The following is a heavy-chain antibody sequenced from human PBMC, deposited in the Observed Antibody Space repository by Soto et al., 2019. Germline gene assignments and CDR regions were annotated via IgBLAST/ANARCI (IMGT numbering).Heavy chain of an antibody. CDR1: GYTFTSYG. J-gene: IGHJ6*02. V-gene: IGHV1-18*01. CDR2: ISAYNGNT. D-gene: IGHD3-3*01. CDR3: ARVTDYDFWSGYYPGYYYYGMDV. Sequence: GASVKVSCKASGYTFTSYGISWVRQAPGQGLEWMGWISAYNGNTNYAQKLQGRVTMTTDTSTSTAYMELRSLRSDDTAVYYCARVTDYDFWSGYYPGYYYYGMDVWGQGTTVTVSS.